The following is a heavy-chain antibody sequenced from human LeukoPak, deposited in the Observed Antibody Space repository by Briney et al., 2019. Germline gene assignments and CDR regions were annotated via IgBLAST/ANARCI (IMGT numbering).Heavy chain of an antibody. V-gene: IGHV4-4*09. CDR2: IYTSGST. D-gene: IGHD3-22*01. CDR1: GGSISSYY. J-gene: IGHJ3*02. Sequence: SGTLSLTCTVSGGSISSYYWSWIRQPPGKGLEWIGYIYTSGSTNYNPSLKSRVTISVDTSKNQFSLKLSSVTAADTAVYYCARHRQYYYDSSARNAFDIWGQGTMVTVSS. CDR3: ARHRQYYYDSSARNAFDI.